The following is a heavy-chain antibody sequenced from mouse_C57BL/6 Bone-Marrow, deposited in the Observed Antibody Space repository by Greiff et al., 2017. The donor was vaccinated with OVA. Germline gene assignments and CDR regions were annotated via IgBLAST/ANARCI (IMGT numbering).Heavy chain of an antibody. V-gene: IGHV1-15*01. D-gene: IGHD4-1*01. CDR2: IDPETGGT. Sequence: QVQLQQSGAELVRPGASVTLSCKASGYTFTDYEMHWVKQTPVHGLEWIGAIDPETGGTAYNQKFKGKAILTADKSSSTAYMELRSLTSEDSAVYYCTRGLSIVPRTNYYFDYWGQGTTLTVSS. J-gene: IGHJ2*01. CDR3: TRGLSIVPRTNYYFDY. CDR1: GYTFTDYE.